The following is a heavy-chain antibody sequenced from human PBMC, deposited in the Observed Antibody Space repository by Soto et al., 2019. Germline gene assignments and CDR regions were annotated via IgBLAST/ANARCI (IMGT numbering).Heavy chain of an antibody. J-gene: IGHJ4*02. V-gene: IGHV1-69*01. CDR3: ARESIAARTFFDY. Sequence: QVQLVQSGAEVKKPGSSVKVSCKASGGTFSSYAISWVRQAPGQGLEWMGGIIPIFGTANYAQKFQGRVTSTADESTSTADMELSSLRSEDTAVYYCARESIAARTFFDYWGQGTLVTVSS. D-gene: IGHD6-6*01. CDR1: GGTFSSYA. CDR2: IIPIFGTA.